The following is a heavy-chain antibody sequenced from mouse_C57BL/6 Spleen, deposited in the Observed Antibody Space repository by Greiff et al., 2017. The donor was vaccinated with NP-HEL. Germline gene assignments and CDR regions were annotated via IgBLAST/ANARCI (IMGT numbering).Heavy chain of an antibody. J-gene: IGHJ3*01. V-gene: IGHV14-4*01. D-gene: IGHD2-10*01. CDR1: GFNIKDDY. Sequence: VQLQQSGAELVRPGASVKLSCTASGFNIKDDYMHWVKQRPEQGLEWIGWIDPENGDTEYASKFQGKATITADTSSNTAYLQLSSLTSEDTAVYYCTSYPGWFAYWGQGTLVTVSA. CDR3: TSYPGWFAY. CDR2: IDPENGDT.